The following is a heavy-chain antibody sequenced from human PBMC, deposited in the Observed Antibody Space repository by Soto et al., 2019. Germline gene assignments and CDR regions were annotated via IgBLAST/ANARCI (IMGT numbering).Heavy chain of an antibody. CDR3: ARGKGGHLQYYYYYYGMDV. CDR1: GGSISSGGYY. V-gene: IGHV4-31*03. J-gene: IGHJ6*02. Sequence: PSETLSLTCTVSGGSISSGGYYWSWIRQHPAKGLEWIGYIYYSGSTYYNPSLKSRVTISVDTSKNQFSLKLSSVTAADTAVYYCARGKGGHLQYYYYYYGMDVWGQGTTVTVSS. CDR2: IYYSGST. D-gene: IGHD3-16*01.